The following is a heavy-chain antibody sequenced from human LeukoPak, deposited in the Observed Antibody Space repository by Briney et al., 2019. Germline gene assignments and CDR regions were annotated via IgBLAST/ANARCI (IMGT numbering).Heavy chain of an antibody. CDR2: IIPILGIA. D-gene: IGHD2-2*02. CDR3: ARDSCTSCYTSNWFDP. CDR1: GGTFSSYA. Sequence: SVKVSCKASGGTFSSYAISWVRQAPGQGPEWMGRIIPILGIANYAQKFQGRVTITADKSTSTAYMELSSLRSEDTAVYYCARDSCTSCYTSNWFDPWGQGTLVTVSS. V-gene: IGHV1-69*04. J-gene: IGHJ5*02.